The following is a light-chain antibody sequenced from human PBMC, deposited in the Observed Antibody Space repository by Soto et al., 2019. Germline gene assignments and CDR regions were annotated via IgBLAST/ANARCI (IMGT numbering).Light chain of an antibody. V-gene: IGKV3-20*01. J-gene: IGKJ5*01. CDR2: FAS. CDR3: PQYASSPRT. CDR1: QSVSSSF. Sequence: EIVLTQSAGTLSLSPGERATLSCRASQSVSSSFLAWYQQKVGQAPRLLIYFASSRATGIPDRFSGRGSGTDFTLTISTLEAEDCTVYYSPQYASSPRTSCQRTRL.